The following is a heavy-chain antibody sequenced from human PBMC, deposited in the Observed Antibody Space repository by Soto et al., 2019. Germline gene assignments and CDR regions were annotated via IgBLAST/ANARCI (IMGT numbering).Heavy chain of an antibody. Sequence: GGSLRLSCAASGFTFSSYGMHWVRQAPGKGLEWVAVISYDGSNKYYADSVKGRFTISRDNSKNTLYLQMNSLRAEDTAVYYCAKGDSTIFGLDYWGQGTLVTVSS. D-gene: IGHD3-3*01. V-gene: IGHV3-30*18. CDR3: AKGDSTIFGLDY. J-gene: IGHJ4*02. CDR2: ISYDGSNK. CDR1: GFTFSSYG.